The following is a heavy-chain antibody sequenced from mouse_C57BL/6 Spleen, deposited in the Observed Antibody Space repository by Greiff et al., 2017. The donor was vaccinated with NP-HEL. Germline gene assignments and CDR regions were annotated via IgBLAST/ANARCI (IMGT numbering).Heavy chain of an antibody. CDR3: ARRVLRGEYFDV. J-gene: IGHJ1*03. V-gene: IGHV5-17*01. D-gene: IGHD1-1*01. Sequence: EVMLVESGGGLVKPGGSLKLSCAASGFTFSDYGMHWVRQAPEKGLEWVAYISSGSSTLYYADTVKGRFTISRDNAKNTLFLQMTRLRSEDTAMYYCARRVLRGEYFDVWGTGTTVTVSS. CDR1: GFTFSDYG. CDR2: ISSGSSTL.